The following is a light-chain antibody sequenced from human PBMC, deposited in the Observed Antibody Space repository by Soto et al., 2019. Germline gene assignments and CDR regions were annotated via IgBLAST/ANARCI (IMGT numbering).Light chain of an antibody. Sequence: QSALTQPPSASGTPGQRVTISCSGSSSNIGSNYVFWYQQLPGTAPRLLIYKNEERPSGVPDRFSGSKSGTSASLAISGLRSEDEADYHCASWDDSLSGVLFGGGTKLTVL. J-gene: IGLJ2*01. V-gene: IGLV1-47*01. CDR2: KNE. CDR1: SSNIGSNY. CDR3: ASWDDSLSGVL.